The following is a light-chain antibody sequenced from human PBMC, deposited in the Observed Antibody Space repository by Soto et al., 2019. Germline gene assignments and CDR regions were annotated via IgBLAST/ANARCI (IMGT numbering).Light chain of an antibody. CDR2: AAS. CDR1: QGIINY. CDR3: QKYDSAPWT. Sequence: DFQMTQSPSSLSSSVRDRVTITCRARQGIINYLYCYQQKPGKVPNLLIYAASTLQSGVPSRFSGSGSGTDFTLTISSLQPEDVATYYCQKYDSAPWTFGQGTKVEIK. J-gene: IGKJ1*01. V-gene: IGKV1-27*01.